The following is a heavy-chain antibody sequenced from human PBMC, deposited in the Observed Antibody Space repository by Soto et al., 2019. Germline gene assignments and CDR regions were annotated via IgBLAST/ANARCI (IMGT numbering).Heavy chain of an antibody. D-gene: IGHD2-2*01. J-gene: IGHJ6*03. CDR3: ASDCSSTSFYPYYYMDV. Sequence: EVQLVESGGGLVQPGGSLRLSCAASGFTFSSYSMNWVRQAPGKGLEWVSYISSSSSTIYYADSVKGRFTISRDNAKNSLYLQMNSLRAEDTAVYYCASDCSSTSFYPYYYMDVWGKGTTVTVSS. CDR2: ISSSSSTI. CDR1: GFTFSSYS. V-gene: IGHV3-48*01.